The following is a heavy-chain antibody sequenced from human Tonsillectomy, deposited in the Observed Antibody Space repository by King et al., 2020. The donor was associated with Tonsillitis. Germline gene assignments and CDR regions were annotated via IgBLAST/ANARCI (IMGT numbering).Heavy chain of an antibody. CDR2: IFSGGST. CDR1: GFTVISNY. Sequence: VQLVESGGGLVQPGGSLRLSCAASGFTVISNYMSWVRQAPGKGLEWVAVIFSGGSTYYADSVKGRFTISRDNSKNTLYLQMNSLRAEDTAVYYCARLIAVAGAFDIWGQGTMVTVSS. V-gene: IGHV3-66*04. J-gene: IGHJ3*02. CDR3: ARLIAVAGAFDI. D-gene: IGHD6-19*01.